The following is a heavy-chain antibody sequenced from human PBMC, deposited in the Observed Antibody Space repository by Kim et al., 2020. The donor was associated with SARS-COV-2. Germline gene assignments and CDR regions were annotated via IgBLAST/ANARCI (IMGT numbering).Heavy chain of an antibody. CDR3: ARLFCSSTSCSYYFDY. V-gene: IGHV4-39*01. CDR2: IYYSGST. J-gene: IGHJ4*02. Sequence: SETLSLTCTVSGGSISSSSYYWGWIRQPPGKGLEWIGSIYYSGSTYYNPSLKSRVTISVDTSKNQFSLKLSSVTAADTAVYYCARLFCSSTSCSYYFDYWGQGTLVTVSS. CDR1: GGSISSSSYY. D-gene: IGHD2-2*01.